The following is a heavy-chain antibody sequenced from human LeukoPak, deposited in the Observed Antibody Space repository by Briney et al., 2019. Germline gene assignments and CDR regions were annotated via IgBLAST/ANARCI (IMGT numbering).Heavy chain of an antibody. CDR1: GYTFTGYY. CDR3: ARSEMADY. Sequence: GASVTVSCKASGYTFTGYYMHWVRQAPGQGLEWMGWINPDSGATNYAQRFQGRVTMTRDTSISTAYMELSRLRSDDTALYYCARSEMADYWGQGTLVTVSS. CDR2: INPDSGAT. D-gene: IGHD1-14*01. V-gene: IGHV1-2*02. J-gene: IGHJ4*02.